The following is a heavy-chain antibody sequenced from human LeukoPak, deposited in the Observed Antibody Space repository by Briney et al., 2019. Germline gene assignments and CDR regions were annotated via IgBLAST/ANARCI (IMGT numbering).Heavy chain of an antibody. CDR1: GFNLSYYS. D-gene: IGHD1-20*01. CDR3: MRYNWLEL. Sequence: GGSLRLSCTASGFNLSYYSMSWVRQAPGKGLEWVANIKQDGSDKHYVDSVKGRFTISRDNGKNSLYLQMNSLRAEDTAVYYCMRYNWLELWGQGTRVTVSS. V-gene: IGHV3-7*01. J-gene: IGHJ4*02. CDR2: IKQDGSDK.